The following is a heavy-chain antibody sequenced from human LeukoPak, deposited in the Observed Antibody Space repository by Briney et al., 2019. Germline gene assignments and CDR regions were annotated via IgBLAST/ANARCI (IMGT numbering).Heavy chain of an antibody. CDR2: IRYDGSNK. J-gene: IGHJ4*02. CDR1: GFTFSSYG. CDR3: AKDQQLVPRTFDY. V-gene: IGHV3-30*02. D-gene: IGHD6-13*01. Sequence: GGSLRLSCAASGFTFSSYGMHWVRQAPGKGLEWVAFIRYDGSNKYYADSVKGRFTISRDNSKNTLYLQMSSLRAEDTAVYYCAKDQQLVPRTFDYWGQGTLVTVSS.